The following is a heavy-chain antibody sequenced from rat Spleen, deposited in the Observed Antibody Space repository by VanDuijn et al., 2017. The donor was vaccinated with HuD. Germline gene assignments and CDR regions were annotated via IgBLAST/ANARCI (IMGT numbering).Heavy chain of an antibody. CDR3: TTGPPSPSYPRDY. D-gene: IGHD1-7*01. J-gene: IGHJ3*01. CDR2: ISYDDTST. V-gene: IGHV5-20*01. CDR1: GFTFSDYY. Sequence: EVQLAESGGGLVQPGRSLKLSCAVSGFTFSDYYMAWVRQAPTKGLEWVASISYDDTSTHYRDSVKGRFTISRDIAKSNLYLQMDSLRSEDTATYYCTTGPPSPSYPRDYWGQGTLVTVSS.